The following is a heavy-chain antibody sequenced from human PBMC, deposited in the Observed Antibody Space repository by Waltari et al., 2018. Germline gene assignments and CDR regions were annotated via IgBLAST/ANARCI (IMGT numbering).Heavy chain of an antibody. J-gene: IGHJ4*02. CDR3: ASGGVVDY. CDR2: ISGSSYI. D-gene: IGHD3-16*01. V-gene: IGHV3-21*01. CDR1: GFTFSSYA. Sequence: EVQLLESGGGLVQPGGSLRLSCAASGFTFSSYAMSWVRQAPGKGLEWVSVISGSSYIYYADSVKGRFTISRDNAKNSLYLQMNSLRAEDTAVYYCASGGVVDYWGQGTLVTVSS.